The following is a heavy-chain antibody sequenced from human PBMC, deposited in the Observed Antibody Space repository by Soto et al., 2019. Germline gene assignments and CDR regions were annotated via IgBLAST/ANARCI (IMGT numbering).Heavy chain of an antibody. CDR2: INAGNGNT. J-gene: IGHJ4*02. V-gene: IGHV1-3*01. CDR1: GYSFTVYT. Sequence: ASVKVSCKASGYSFTVYTVQLVRQAPGQRLEWMGWINAGNGNTKYSQIFQGRITVTRDTSASTAYMELSSLTSEDSAVYYCAKGRYCSGGYCFSESHFDCWGQGTLVTVSS. D-gene: IGHD2-15*01. CDR3: AKGRYCSGGYCFSESHFDC.